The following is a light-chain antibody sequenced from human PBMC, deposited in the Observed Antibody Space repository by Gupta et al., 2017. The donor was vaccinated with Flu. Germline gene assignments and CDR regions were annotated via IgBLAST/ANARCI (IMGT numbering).Light chain of an antibody. Sequence: GTLCLSPGERASRSCRASQNVIGSYLAWYQQKPGQAPRLLIYTASSRATGIPDRFSGSGSGTDFTLTISRLEPEDFAVYYCQQYGSSPLTFGGGTKVEIK. V-gene: IGKV3-20*01. J-gene: IGKJ4*01. CDR3: QQYGSSPLT. CDR2: TAS. CDR1: QNVIGSY.